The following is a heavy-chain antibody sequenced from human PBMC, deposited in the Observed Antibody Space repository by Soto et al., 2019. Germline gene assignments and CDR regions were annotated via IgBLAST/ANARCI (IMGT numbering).Heavy chain of an antibody. V-gene: IGHV4-61*01. CDR3: ARDRSDDVNSYDALDI. D-gene: IGHD1-1*01. Sequence: SETLSLTCTVSGGSVSIGSHYWSWIRQPPGKGLEWIAYIYHSGSTNYNPSLKSRVTISVDLSKNQFSLRLDSVTAADTAVYYCARDRSDDVNSYDALDIWGQGTMVTV. J-gene: IGHJ3*02. CDR1: GGSVSIGSHY. CDR2: IYHSGST.